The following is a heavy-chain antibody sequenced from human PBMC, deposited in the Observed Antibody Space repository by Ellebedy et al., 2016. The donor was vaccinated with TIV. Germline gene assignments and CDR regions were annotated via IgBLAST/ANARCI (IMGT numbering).Heavy chain of an antibody. CDR3: TKDLGRRTIT. Sequence: GESLKISCAAFGFTFSSYTMIWVRQAPGRGLEWVSEISNSDHRTYYADSVKGRFTISRDISTNTLHLQMSSLRAEDTAVYYCTKDLGRRTITWGQGTLVTVSS. CDR1: GFTFSSYT. V-gene: IGHV3-23*01. CDR2: ISNSDHRT. J-gene: IGHJ5*02. D-gene: IGHD3-16*01.